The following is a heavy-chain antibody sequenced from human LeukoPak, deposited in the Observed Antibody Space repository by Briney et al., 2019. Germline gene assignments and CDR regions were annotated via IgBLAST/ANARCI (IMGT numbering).Heavy chain of an antibody. CDR2: IHYSGST. CDR1: GGSISSSSYY. J-gene: IGHJ5*02. V-gene: IGHV4-39*07. D-gene: IGHD3-9*01. Sequence: SETLSLTCTVSGGSISSSSYYWGWIRQPPGKGLEWIGSIHYSGSTYYNPSLKSRVTISVDTSKNQFSLKLSSVTAADTAVYYCARDGSFLTGNNWFDPWGQGTLVTVSS. CDR3: ARDGSFLTGNNWFDP.